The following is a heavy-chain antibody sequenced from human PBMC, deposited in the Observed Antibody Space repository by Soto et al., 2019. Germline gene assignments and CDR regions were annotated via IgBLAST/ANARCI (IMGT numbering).Heavy chain of an antibody. J-gene: IGHJ6*02. V-gene: IGHV1-2*04. Sequence: ASVKVSCKASGYTFTGYYMHWVRQAPGQGLEWMGWINPNSGGTNYAQKFQGWVTMTRDTSISTAYMELSRLRSDDTAVYYCARVLIAAATVSWAPHYGMAFWGQGTTVTVSS. CDR2: INPNSGGT. CDR3: ARVLIAAATVSWAPHYGMAF. D-gene: IGHD6-13*01. CDR1: GYTFTGYY.